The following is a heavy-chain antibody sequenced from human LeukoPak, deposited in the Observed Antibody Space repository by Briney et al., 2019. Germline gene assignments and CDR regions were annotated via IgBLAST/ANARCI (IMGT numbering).Heavy chain of an antibody. J-gene: IGHJ6*03. CDR2: IYYSGST. V-gene: IGHV4-59*01. CDR1: GGSISSYY. D-gene: IGHD2-2*01. CDR3: ARVLDQGYYYYYYMDV. Sequence: SETLSLTCTVSGGSISSYYWSWIRQPPGKGLEWIGYIYYSGSTNYNPSLKCRVTISVDTSKNQFSLKLSSVTAADTAVYYCARVLDQGYYYYYYMDVWGKGTTVTSP.